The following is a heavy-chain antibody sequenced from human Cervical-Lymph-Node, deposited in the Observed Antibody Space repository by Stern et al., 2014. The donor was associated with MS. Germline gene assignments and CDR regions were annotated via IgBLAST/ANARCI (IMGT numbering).Heavy chain of an antibody. CDR3: TGDIVEATFDY. J-gene: IGHJ4*02. V-gene: IGHV3-21*01. D-gene: IGHD1-26*01. CDR1: GLTFSSYI. CDR2: ISGSSSNI. Sequence: EVQLVESGGGLVKPGGALRLSCAASGLTFSSYIMNWVRQAPGKGLEWVESISGSSSNIYYADSVKGRFTISRDNAKNSLYLQMNSLRAEDTAVYYCTGDIVEATFDYWGQGSLVTVSS.